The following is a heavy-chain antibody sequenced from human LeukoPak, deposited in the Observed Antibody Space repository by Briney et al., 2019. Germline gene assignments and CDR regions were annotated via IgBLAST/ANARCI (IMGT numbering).Heavy chain of an antibody. CDR1: GGSISSTSYY. CDR2: FYYSGST. J-gene: IGHJ6*03. V-gene: IGHV4-39*07. CDR3: ARINYYYMDV. Sequence: SETLSLTCTVSGGSISSTSYYWGWIRQPPGKGLEWIGSFYYSGSTYYNPSLKSRVTISVDTSKNQFSLKPSSVTAADTAVYYCARINYYYMDVWGKGTTVTVSS.